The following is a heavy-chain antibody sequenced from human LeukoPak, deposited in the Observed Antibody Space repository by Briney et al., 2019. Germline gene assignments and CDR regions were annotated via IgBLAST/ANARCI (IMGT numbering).Heavy chain of an antibody. V-gene: IGHV1-69*13. CDR3: ARVDDSYGYVY. CDR1: GGTFSSYA. D-gene: IGHD5-18*01. J-gene: IGHJ4*02. Sequence: SVKVSCKASGGTFSSYAISWVRQAPGQGLEWMGGIIPIFGTANYAQKFQGRVTVTADESTSAAYMELSSLRSEDTAVYYCARVDDSYGYVYWGQGTLVTVSS. CDR2: IIPIFGTA.